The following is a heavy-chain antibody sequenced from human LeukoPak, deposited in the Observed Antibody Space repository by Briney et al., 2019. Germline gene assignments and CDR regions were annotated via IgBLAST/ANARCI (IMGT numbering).Heavy chain of an antibody. J-gene: IGHJ4*02. Sequence: SVKVSCKASGGTFSSYAISWVRQAPGQGLEWMGRIIPIPGIANYAQKFQGRVTITADKSTSTAYMELSSLRSEDTAVYYCARGGNYYDSSGYYPPDYWGQGTLVTVSS. CDR1: GGTFSSYA. D-gene: IGHD3-22*01. CDR2: IIPIPGIA. V-gene: IGHV1-69*04. CDR3: ARGGNYYDSSGYYPPDY.